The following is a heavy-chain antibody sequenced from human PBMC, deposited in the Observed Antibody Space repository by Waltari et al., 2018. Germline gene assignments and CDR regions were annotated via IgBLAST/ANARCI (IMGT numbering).Heavy chain of an antibody. CDR2: ISSGGSNI. V-gene: IGHV3-48*03. D-gene: IGHD3-10*01. Sequence: EVQLVESGGGLVQTGGSLRLSCAASGFTFSRYEMNWVRQAPGKGLVWVSSISSGGSNIFYAESVKGRFTISRDNAKNSLYLQMNSLRVEDTAVYYCTRERSVTGKGNLDYWGQGTLVTVSS. J-gene: IGHJ4*02. CDR3: TRERSVTGKGNLDY. CDR1: GFTFSRYE.